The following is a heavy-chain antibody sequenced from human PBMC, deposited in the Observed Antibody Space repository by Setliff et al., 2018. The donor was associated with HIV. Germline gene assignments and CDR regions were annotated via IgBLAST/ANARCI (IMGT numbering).Heavy chain of an antibody. Sequence: SETLSRTCTVSGGSISSHCWSWIRQSPGKALEWIGYLYSSGSIIYNPSLKSRVPVAGATSQNQVSLDLESVTAADTAVYYCARVRGRYYYHYAMDVWGQGTTVTVSS. J-gene: IGHJ6*02. D-gene: IGHD3-10*01. CDR1: GGSISSHC. CDR3: ARVRGRYYYHYAMDV. V-gene: IGHV4-59*11. CDR2: LYSSGSI.